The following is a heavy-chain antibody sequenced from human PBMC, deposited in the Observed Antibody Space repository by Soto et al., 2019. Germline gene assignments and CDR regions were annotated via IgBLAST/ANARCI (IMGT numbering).Heavy chain of an antibody. CDR1: GFTFSSYG. Sequence: GGSLRLSCVASGFTFSSYGMHWVRQAPGKGLEWVAVIWYDGSNKYYADSVKGRFTISRDNSKNTLYLQMNSLRAEDTAVYYCARDRMYYDSSGYYDYWGQGTLVTVSS. J-gene: IGHJ4*02. V-gene: IGHV3-33*01. CDR2: IWYDGSNK. D-gene: IGHD3-22*01. CDR3: ARDRMYYDSSGYYDY.